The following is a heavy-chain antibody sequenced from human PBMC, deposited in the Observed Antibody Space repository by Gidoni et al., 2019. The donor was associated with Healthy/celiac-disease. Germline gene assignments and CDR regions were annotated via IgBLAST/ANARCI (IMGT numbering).Heavy chain of an antibody. CDR3: ARGQGGSEKQFDL. J-gene: IGHJ5*01. Sequence: QLQLQQRGAGPQQPSETLSLTSAVQAGAFSGYYWSWVRQPRGKGLEWIGEINHNGNTNYNPSLKSRVTISVDTSKNQFSLKLSSVTAADAAVYYCARGQGGSEKQFDLWGQGTLVTVSS. CDR1: AGAFSGYY. D-gene: IGHD1-26*01. V-gene: IGHV4-34*01. CDR2: INHNGNT.